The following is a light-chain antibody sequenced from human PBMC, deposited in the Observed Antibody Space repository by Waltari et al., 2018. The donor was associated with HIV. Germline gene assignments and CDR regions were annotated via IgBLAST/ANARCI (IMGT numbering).Light chain of an antibody. Sequence: DIQIRQSPSSLSASLGGRVTIACQASQDIENYLSWYQQKPGKSPKLLMYAASTLEIGVPSRFSGGGSGTDFNFTINNLQPDDFATYYCQQCKKLPLTFGGGTKVEIK. CDR1: QDIENY. CDR3: QQCKKLPLT. CDR2: AAS. V-gene: IGKV1-33*01. J-gene: IGKJ4*01.